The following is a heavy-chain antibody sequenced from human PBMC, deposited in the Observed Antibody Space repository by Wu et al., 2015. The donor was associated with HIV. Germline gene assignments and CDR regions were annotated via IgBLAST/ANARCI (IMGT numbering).Heavy chain of an antibody. CDR1: GYTFSSYG. D-gene: IGHD3-16*01. CDR2: VSPYNGDT. V-gene: IGHV1-18*01. Sequence: QVQLVQSGSEVKKPGASVKVSCKTSGYTFSSYGISWMRQAPGQGLEWMGWVSPYNGDTLYTQKFQGRVTMTTDTSTTTVYMDLRSLKSDDTAVYYCARDYKGLGIYSGMDVWGQGTTVTVSS. CDR3: ARDYKGLGIYSGMDV. J-gene: IGHJ6*02.